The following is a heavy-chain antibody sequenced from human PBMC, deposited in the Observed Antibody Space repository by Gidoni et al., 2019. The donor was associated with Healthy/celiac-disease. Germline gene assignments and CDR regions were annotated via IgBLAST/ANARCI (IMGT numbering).Heavy chain of an antibody. CDR1: GYTFTSYD. J-gene: IGHJ4*02. Sequence: QVQLVQSGAEVKKPGASVKVSCKASGYTFTSYDLNWVRQATGQGLEWMGWMNPNSGNTGYAQKFQGRVTMTRNTSISTAYMELSSLRSEDTAVYYCARGGLRAYCGGDCYRADYWGQGTLVTVSS. D-gene: IGHD2-21*02. CDR3: ARGGLRAYCGGDCYRADY. V-gene: IGHV1-8*01. CDR2: MNPNSGNT.